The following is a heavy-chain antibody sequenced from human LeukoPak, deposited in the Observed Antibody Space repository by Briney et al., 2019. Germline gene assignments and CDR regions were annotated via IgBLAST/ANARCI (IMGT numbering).Heavy chain of an antibody. V-gene: IGHV3-30-3*01. CDR1: GFTFSSYA. CDR3: ARDSDFWSGYYIDY. Sequence: SGGSLRLSCAASGFTFSSYAMHWVRQAPGKGLEWVAVISYDGSNKYYADSVKGRFTISRDNSKNTLYLQMNSLRAEDTAVYYCARDSDFWSGYYIDYWGQGTLVTVSS. CDR2: ISYDGSNK. D-gene: IGHD3-3*01. J-gene: IGHJ4*02.